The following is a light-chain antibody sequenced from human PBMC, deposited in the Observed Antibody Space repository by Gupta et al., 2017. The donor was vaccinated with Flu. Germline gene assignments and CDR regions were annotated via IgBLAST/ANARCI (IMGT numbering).Light chain of an antibody. V-gene: IGLV3-1*01. CDR2: HDA. J-gene: IGLJ2*01. Sequence: GQTATITCSGNKLGDKYASWYQHKAGQPPILILYHDAKRPSGIPERFSGSNSGNTATLTVSETQVVDEADYYCQAWDSGVVVFGGGTKLTVL. CDR3: QAWDSGVVV. CDR1: KLGDKY.